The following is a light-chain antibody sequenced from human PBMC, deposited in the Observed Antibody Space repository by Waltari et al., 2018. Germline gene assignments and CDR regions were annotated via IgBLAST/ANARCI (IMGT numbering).Light chain of an antibody. CDR3: QQRSNWPYT. CDR2: DAS. CDR1: QTVRSY. J-gene: IGKJ2*01. Sequence: EIVLTPSPVTLFLSPGERATLSCRASQTVRSYLAWYQQRPGQTPRLLIFDASSRATGISAKFSGSGSGTDFTLTVSNLEPEDFAVYYCQQRSNWPYTFGQGTRVEIK. V-gene: IGKV3-11*01.